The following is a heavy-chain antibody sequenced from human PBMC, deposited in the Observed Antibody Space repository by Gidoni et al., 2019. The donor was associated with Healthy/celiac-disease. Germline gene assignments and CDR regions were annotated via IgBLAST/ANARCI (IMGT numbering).Heavy chain of an antibody. CDR3: TTVGRYCSGGSCLYYYYYYGMDV. V-gene: IGHV3-15*01. D-gene: IGHD2-15*01. CDR2: IKSKTDGGTT. CDR1: GFTFSNAW. J-gene: IGHJ6*02. Sequence: EVQLVESGGGLVTPGGSLRLSCAASGFTFSNAWMSWVRQAPGKGLEWVGRIKSKTDGGTTDYAAPVKGRFTIARDDSKNTLYLQMNSLKTEDTAVYYCTTVGRYCSGGSCLYYYYYYGMDVWGQGTTVTVSS.